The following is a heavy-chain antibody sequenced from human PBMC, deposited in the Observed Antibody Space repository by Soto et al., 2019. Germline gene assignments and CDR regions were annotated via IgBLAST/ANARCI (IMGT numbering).Heavy chain of an antibody. J-gene: IGHJ4*02. CDR3: TRNAGGRFYGGFDN. D-gene: IGHD1-26*01. CDR1: GFNFSSYW. Sequence: EVHLVESGGDLVQPGGSLRLSCTTAGFNFSSYWVNWVRQAPGKGVEWASRIKSDGTTTDYADSVKGRFTISRDNGKRTVYLEMNSLRADDTAVYYCTRNAGGRFYGGFDNWGQGTLVIVSS. CDR2: IKSDGTTT. V-gene: IGHV3-74*01.